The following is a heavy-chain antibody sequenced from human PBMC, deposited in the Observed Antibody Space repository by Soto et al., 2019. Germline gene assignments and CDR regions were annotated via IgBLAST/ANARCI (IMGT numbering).Heavy chain of an antibody. D-gene: IGHD6-19*01. V-gene: IGHV1-24*01. Sequence: ASVKVSCKVSGYTLTELSMHWVRQAPGKGLEWMGGFDPEDGETIYAQKFQGRVTMTEDTSTDTAYMELRSLRSEDTAVYYFSTARSYSGWSLPGYNWFDPWGQGTLVTVSS. CDR1: GYTLTELS. J-gene: IGHJ5*02. CDR3: STARSYSGWSLPGYNWFDP. CDR2: FDPEDGET.